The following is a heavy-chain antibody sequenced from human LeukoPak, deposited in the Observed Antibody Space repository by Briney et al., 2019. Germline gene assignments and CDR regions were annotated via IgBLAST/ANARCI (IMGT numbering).Heavy chain of an antibody. CDR3: AKDFGVTMTVVDFDY. CDR2: ISYDGSNK. D-gene: IGHD3-22*01. V-gene: IGHV3-30*18. CDR1: GFTFSSYG. J-gene: IGHJ4*02. Sequence: GGSLRLSCAASGFTFSSYGMHWVRQAPGKGLEWVAVISYDGSNKYYADSVKGRFTISRDNSKNTLYLQMNSLRAEDTAVYYCAKDFGVTMTVVDFDYWGQGTLVTVSS.